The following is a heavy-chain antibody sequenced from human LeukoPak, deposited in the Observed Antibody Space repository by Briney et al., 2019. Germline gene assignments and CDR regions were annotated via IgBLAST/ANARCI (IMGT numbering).Heavy chain of an antibody. CDR3: ARGKWLRSAFDY. CDR2: INHSGST. V-gene: IGHV4-34*01. CDR1: GGSFSGYY. D-gene: IGHD5-12*01. Sequence: SETLSLTCAVYGGSFSGYYWSWIRQPPGKGLEWIGEINHSGSTNYNPSLKSRVTTSVDTSKNQFSLKLSSATAADTAVYYCARGKWLRSAFDYWGQGTLVTVSS. J-gene: IGHJ4*02.